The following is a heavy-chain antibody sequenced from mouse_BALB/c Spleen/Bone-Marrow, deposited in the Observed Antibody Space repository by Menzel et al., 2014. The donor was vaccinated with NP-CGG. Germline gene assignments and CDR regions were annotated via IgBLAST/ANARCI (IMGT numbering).Heavy chain of an antibody. CDR3: TRLSLLRGYFDY. CDR1: GYTFTSHY. V-gene: IGHV1S81*02. D-gene: IGHD1-2*01. Sequence: VHLVESGAELVKPGTSVKLSCKASGYTFTSHYIYWVKQRPGQGLKWIGEINPNNGGTNFNEKFKSKATLTVDKSSSTAYMQLSSLTSEDSAVYYCTRLSLLRGYFDYWGQGTTLTVSS. CDR2: INPNNGGT. J-gene: IGHJ2*01.